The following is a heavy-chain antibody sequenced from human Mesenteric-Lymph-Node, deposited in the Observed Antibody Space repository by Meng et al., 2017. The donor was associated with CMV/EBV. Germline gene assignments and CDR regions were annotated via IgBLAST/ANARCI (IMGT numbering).Heavy chain of an antibody. CDR2: IRHDGSNK. D-gene: IGHD1-1*01. CDR1: GFIFSSYG. V-gene: IGHV3-30*02. J-gene: IGHJ5*02. CDR3: ARARATARGMNWFDP. Sequence: GESLKISCAASGFIFSSYGMHWVRQAPGKGLEWVAFIRHDGSNKNYIDSVKGRFTISRDNAKNSLYLQMNSLRDEDTAVYYCARARATARGMNWFDPWGQGTLVTVSS.